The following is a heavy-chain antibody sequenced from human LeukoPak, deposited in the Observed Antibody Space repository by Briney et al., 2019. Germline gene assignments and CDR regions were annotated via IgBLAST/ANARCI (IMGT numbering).Heavy chain of an antibody. CDR1: GGTFSSYA. Sequence: SVKVSCRASGGTFSSYAISWVRQAPGQGLEWMGGIIPIFGTANYAQKFQGRVTITTDESTSTAYMELSSLRSEDTAVYYCASHHCSSTSCYKGIYYYYYYMDVWGKGTTVTVSS. J-gene: IGHJ6*03. CDR3: ASHHCSSTSCYKGIYYYYYYMDV. CDR2: IIPIFGTA. D-gene: IGHD2-2*02. V-gene: IGHV1-69*05.